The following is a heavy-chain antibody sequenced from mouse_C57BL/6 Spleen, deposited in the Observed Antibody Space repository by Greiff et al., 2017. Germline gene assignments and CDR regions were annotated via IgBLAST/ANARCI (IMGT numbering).Heavy chain of an antibody. J-gene: IGHJ4*01. CDR1: GYTFTDYE. CDR3: TRSYYYGSTSYAMDD. D-gene: IGHD1-1*01. CDR2: IDPETGGT. Sequence: VQLQQSGAELVRPGASVTLSCKASGYTFTDYEMHWVKQTPVHGLEWIGAIDPETGGTAYNQKFKGKAILTADKSSSTAYMELRSLTSEDSAVYYCTRSYYYGSTSYAMDDWGQGTSVTVSS. V-gene: IGHV1-15*01.